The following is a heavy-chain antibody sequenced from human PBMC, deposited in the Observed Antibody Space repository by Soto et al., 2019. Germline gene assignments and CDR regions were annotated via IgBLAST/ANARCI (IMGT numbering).Heavy chain of an antibody. CDR3: ARDFVAAGYYYYGMDV. Sequence: GASVKVSCKASGYTFTDYYMHWVRQAPGQGLEWMGWINPNSGGTNYAQKFQGWVTMTRDTSISTAYMELSRLRSDDTAVYYCARDFVAAGYYYYGMDVWGQGTTVTVSS. V-gene: IGHV1-2*04. CDR1: GYTFTDYY. D-gene: IGHD6-13*01. CDR2: INPNSGGT. J-gene: IGHJ6*02.